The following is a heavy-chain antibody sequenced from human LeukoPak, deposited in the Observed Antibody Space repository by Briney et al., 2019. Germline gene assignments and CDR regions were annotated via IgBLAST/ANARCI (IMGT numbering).Heavy chain of an antibody. V-gene: IGHV3-53*01. CDR2: IYSGGST. CDR3: ARVRVVTLQYYYYGMDV. CDR1: GFTVSSNY. J-gene: IGHJ6*02. Sequence: GGSLRLSCAASGFTVSSNYMSWVRQAPGKGLEWVSVIYSGGSTYYADSVKGRFTISRDNSKNTLYLQMNSLRAEDTAVYYCARVRVVTLQYYYYGMDVWGQGTTVTVSS. D-gene: IGHD4-23*01.